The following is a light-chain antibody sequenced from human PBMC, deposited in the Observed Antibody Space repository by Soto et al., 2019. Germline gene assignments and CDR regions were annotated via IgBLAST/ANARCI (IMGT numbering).Light chain of an antibody. V-gene: IGKV3-20*01. CDR3: QHYGSSLSIT. J-gene: IGKJ5*01. CDR2: CAS. Sequence: EIVLTQSPGPLSLSPGERATLSCRASQSISSSYLAWYKQKPGQDPRLLIYCASLRASGFPNRFSGSGSGTDFTLTISRLEPEDFAVYYCQHYGSSLSITFGQGTRLEIK. CDR1: QSISSSY.